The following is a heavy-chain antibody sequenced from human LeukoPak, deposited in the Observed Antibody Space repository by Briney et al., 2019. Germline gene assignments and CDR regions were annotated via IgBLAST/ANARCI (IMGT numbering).Heavy chain of an antibody. CDR3: ARTGYCSSASCYTASRPYYYYYMDA. D-gene: IGHD2-2*02. V-gene: IGHV4-39*07. Sequence: SETLSLTCTVSGGSISSSSYYWGWIRQPPGKGLEWIGEIYHSGRTNYNPSLKSRVTISVDKSKNQFSLKLSSVTAADTAVYYCARTGYCSSASCYTASRPYYYYYMDAWGKGTTVTVSS. CDR2: IYHSGRT. CDR1: GGSISSSSYY. J-gene: IGHJ6*03.